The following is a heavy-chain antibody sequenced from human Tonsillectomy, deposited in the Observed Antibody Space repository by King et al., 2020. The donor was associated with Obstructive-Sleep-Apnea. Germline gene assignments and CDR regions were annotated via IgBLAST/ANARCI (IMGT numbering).Heavy chain of an antibody. Sequence: VQLVESGAEVKKPGASVTVSCKASGYTFTSYYMHWVRQAPGQGLEWMGIINPSGGSTSYAQKFQGRVTMTRDTSTSTVYMELSSLRSEDTAVYYCATASPYYYGSGSSHSSYFDYWGQGTLVTVSS. D-gene: IGHD3-10*01. V-gene: IGHV1-46*03. CDR3: ATASPYYYGSGSSHSSYFDY. J-gene: IGHJ4*02. CDR1: GYTFTSYY. CDR2: INPSGGST.